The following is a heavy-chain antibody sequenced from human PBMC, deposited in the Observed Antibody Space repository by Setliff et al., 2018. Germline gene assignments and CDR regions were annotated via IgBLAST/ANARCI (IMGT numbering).Heavy chain of an antibody. V-gene: IGHV4-38-2*02. Sequence: SETLSLTCTVSGYSISSGYYWGWIRQPPGKGLEWIGSIYHIGSTYYNPSLKSRVTISVDTSKNQFSLELSSVTPADTAVYYWARSGVGAYDYVWGSSPSDWFDPWGQGTLVTVSS. D-gene: IGHD3-16*01. J-gene: IGHJ5*02. CDR1: GYSISSGYY. CDR2: IYHIGST. CDR3: ARSGVGAYDYVWGSSPSDWFDP.